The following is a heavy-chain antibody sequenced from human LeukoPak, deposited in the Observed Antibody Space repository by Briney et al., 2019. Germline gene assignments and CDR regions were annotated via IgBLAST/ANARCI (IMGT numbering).Heavy chain of an antibody. D-gene: IGHD3-22*01. Sequence: PGGSLRLSCAASGFTFSSYWMSWVRQAPGKGLEWVAVISYDGSNKYYADSVKGRFTISRDNSKNTLYLQMNSLRAEDTAVYYCARDYYDSSGLDWFDPWGQGTLVTVSS. CDR2: ISYDGSNK. CDR1: GFTFSSYW. J-gene: IGHJ5*02. CDR3: ARDYYDSSGLDWFDP. V-gene: IGHV3-30-3*01.